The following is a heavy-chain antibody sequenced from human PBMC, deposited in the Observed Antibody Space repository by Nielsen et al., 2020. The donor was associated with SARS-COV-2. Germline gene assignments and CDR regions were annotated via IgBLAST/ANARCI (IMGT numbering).Heavy chain of an antibody. CDR2: IGTTDDT. CDR1: GFTSSASS. V-gene: IGHV3-23*01. J-gene: IGHJ4*02. Sequence: GESLKISCTASGFTSSASSLTWLRQPPGKGLQWVSTIGTTDDTYYADSVKGRFTISRDNSKNTLFLQMNSLRADDTAVYYCAKKTVGTYPFDSWGQGTLVTLSS. CDR3: AKKTVGTYPFDS. D-gene: IGHD3-16*02.